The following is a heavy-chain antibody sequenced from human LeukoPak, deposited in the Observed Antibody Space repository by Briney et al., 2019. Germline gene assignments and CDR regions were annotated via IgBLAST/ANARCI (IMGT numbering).Heavy chain of an antibody. CDR2: IHRGGNT. D-gene: IGHD3-10*01. V-gene: IGHV3-66*01. CDR1: GFTVSGNY. CDR3: ARDPGYGLGVDYGDY. J-gene: IGHJ4*02. Sequence: GGSLRLSCAASGFTVSGNYMSWVRQAPGKGLEWLSVIHRGGNTYYADSVKGRFTISRDSSKNTAFLQMDSLRAEDTAVYYCARDPGYGLGVDYGDYWGQGTLVTVSS.